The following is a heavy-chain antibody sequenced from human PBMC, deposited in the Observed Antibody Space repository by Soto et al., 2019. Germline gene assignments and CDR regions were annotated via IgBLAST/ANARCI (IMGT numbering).Heavy chain of an antibody. CDR2: ISGSGGST. Sequence: SLRPSCAASVFTFSSYAMSWVRQAPGKGLEWVSAISGSGGSTYYADSVKGRFTISRDNSKNTLYLQMNSLRAEDTAVYYCAKDGRMVRGVMLPDYWGQGTLVTVSS. J-gene: IGHJ4*02. D-gene: IGHD3-10*01. CDR1: VFTFSSYA. CDR3: AKDGRMVRGVMLPDY. V-gene: IGHV3-23*01.